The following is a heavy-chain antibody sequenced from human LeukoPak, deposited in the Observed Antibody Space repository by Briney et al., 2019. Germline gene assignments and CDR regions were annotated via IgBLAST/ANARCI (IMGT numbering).Heavy chain of an antibody. CDR3: ASRAAAGTDYFDY. D-gene: IGHD6-13*01. Sequence: PGTLSLTCAVSGGSISSSNWWSWVRQPPGKGLEWIGEIHHSGSTNYNPSLKSRVTISVDKSKNQFSLKLSSVTAADTAVYYCASRAAAGTDYFDYWGQGTLVTVSS. J-gene: IGHJ4*02. V-gene: IGHV4-4*03. CDR1: GGSISSSNW. CDR2: IHHSGST.